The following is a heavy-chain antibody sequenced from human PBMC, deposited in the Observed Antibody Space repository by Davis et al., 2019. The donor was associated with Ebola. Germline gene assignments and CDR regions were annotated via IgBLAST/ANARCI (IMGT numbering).Heavy chain of an antibody. Sequence: SETLSLTCTVSGGSISSYYWSWIRQPPGKGLEWIGYIYYSGSTNYNPSLKSRVTISVDTSKNQFSLKLSSVTAADTAVYYCARLRQLGATRDYWGQGTLVTVSS. CDR2: IYYSGST. J-gene: IGHJ4*02. CDR1: GGSISSYY. CDR3: ARLRQLGATRDY. D-gene: IGHD1-26*01. V-gene: IGHV4-59*08.